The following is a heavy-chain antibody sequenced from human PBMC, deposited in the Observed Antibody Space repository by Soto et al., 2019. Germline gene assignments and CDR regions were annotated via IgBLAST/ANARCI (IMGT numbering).Heavy chain of an antibody. CDR1: GYTFTSYY. CDR2: INPSGGST. CDR3: ARAYTVVTSRYYYGMDV. Sequence: ASVKFSCKASGYTFTSYYMHWVRQAPGQGLEWMGIINPSGGSTSYAQKFQGRVTMTRDTSTSTVYMELSSLRSEDTAVYYCARAYTVVTSRYYYGMDVWGQGTTVTVSS. V-gene: IGHV1-46*01. J-gene: IGHJ6*02. D-gene: IGHD2-15*01.